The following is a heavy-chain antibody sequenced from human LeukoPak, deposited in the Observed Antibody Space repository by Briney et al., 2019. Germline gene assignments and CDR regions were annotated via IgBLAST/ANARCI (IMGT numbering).Heavy chain of an antibody. D-gene: IGHD6-19*01. J-gene: IGHJ4*02. CDR2: ISAYNGDT. Sequence: ASVKVSCKASGYTFTHHGITWVRQAPGQGHEWMGWISAYNGDTNYAQKFQGRVTLTTDTSTSTAYMELRSLRSDDTAVYYCARDPTNTSGRYVYFDYWGQGTLVTVSS. V-gene: IGHV1-18*01. CDR3: ARDPTNTSGRYVYFDY. CDR1: GYTFTHHG.